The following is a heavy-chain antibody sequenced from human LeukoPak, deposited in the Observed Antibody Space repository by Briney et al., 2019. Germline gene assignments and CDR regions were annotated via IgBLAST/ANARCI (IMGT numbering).Heavy chain of an antibody. CDR1: GFTFSSHG. CDR3: ARAQDTAMVPPDY. CDR2: ISPSGDIL. J-gene: IGHJ4*02. Sequence: PGGSLRLSCAASGFTFSSHGMNWVRQAPEKGLEWVSGISPSGDILYYADSVKGQFTISRDNSKNTVSLQMNSLRAEDTAVYYCARAQDTAMVPPDYWGQGTLVTVSS. V-gene: IGHV3-23*01. D-gene: IGHD5-18*01.